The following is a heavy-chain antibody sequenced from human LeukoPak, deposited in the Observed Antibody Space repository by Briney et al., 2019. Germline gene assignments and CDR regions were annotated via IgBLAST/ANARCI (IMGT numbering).Heavy chain of an antibody. D-gene: IGHD1-26*01. CDR2: ISGSGGST. Sequence: PGGSLRLSCAASGFTFSSYAMRWVRQAPGKGLEWVSAISGSGGSTYYADSVKGRFTISRDNSKNTLYLQVNSLRVEDTALYYCARRGVTVGAPPYMDVWGKGTTVTVSS. CDR1: GFTFSSYA. J-gene: IGHJ6*03. CDR3: ARRGVTVGAPPYMDV. V-gene: IGHV3-23*01.